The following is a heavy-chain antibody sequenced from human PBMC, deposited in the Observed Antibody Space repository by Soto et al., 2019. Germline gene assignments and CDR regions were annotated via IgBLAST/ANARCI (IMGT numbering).Heavy chain of an antibody. CDR3: ARGVSGWSPFDL. V-gene: IGHV1-2*04. D-gene: IGHD6-19*01. CDR1: GYTFTDYY. Sequence: GASVKVSCKASGYTFTDYYVHWVRQPPGQGLEWMGWINPNGGVTNYAQKFQGWVTLTRDTSVSTAYMELNRLKSDDTAVFFCARGVSGWSPFDLWGQGTLVTVSS. J-gene: IGHJ4*02. CDR2: INPNGGVT.